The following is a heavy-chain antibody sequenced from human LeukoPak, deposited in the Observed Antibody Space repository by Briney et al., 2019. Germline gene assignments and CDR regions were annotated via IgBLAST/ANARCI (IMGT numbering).Heavy chain of an antibody. D-gene: IGHD1-1*01. CDR3: VRQQTPHGNFDY. CDR2: ISWNSGSI. CDR1: GFTFDDYA. Sequence: PGGSLRLSCAASGFTFDDYAMHWVRQAPGKGLEWVSGISWNSGSIGYADSVKGRFTISRDNAKNSLSLQMNSLRAEDTAVYYCVRQQTPHGNFDYWGQGTLVTVSS. V-gene: IGHV3-9*01. J-gene: IGHJ4*02.